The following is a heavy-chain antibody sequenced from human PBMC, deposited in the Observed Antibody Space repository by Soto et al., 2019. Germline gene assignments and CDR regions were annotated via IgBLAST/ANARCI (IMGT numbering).Heavy chain of an antibody. Sequence: QVQLVESGGGMVQPGRSLRLSCAASGFTFSSYGMHWVRQAPGKGLEWVAVISYDGSNKYYADSVKGRFTISRDNSKNTLYLQMNSLRAEDTAVYYCAKGVSDYGMDVWGQGTTVTVSS. D-gene: IGHD6-13*01. CDR2: ISYDGSNK. CDR3: AKGVSDYGMDV. V-gene: IGHV3-30*18. CDR1: GFTFSSYG. J-gene: IGHJ6*02.